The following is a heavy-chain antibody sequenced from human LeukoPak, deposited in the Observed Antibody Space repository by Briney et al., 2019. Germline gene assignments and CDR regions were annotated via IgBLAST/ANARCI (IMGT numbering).Heavy chain of an antibody. D-gene: IGHD6-13*01. CDR3: HTFSSSNPYYYYMDV. CDR2: IYHSGST. J-gene: IGHJ6*03. V-gene: IGHV4-30-2*01. CDR1: GGSISSGGYY. Sequence: SQTLSLTCTVSGGSISSGGYYWSWIRQPPGQGLEWIGYIYHSGSTYYNPSLKSRVTISVDRSKNQFSLKLSSVTAADTAVYYCHTFSSSNPYYYYMDVWGKGTTVTVSS.